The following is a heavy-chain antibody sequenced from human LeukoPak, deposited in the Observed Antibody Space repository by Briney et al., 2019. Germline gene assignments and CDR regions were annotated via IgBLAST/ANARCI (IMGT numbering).Heavy chain of an antibody. J-gene: IGHJ4*02. Sequence: TPSQTLSLTCTVSGGSISSGDYYWSWIRQPPGKGLEWIGEINHSGSTNYNPSLKSRVTISVDTSKNQFSLKLSSVTAADTAVYYCARGRRRSRGYYDILGSYFDYWGQGTLVTVSS. V-gene: IGHV4-30-4*08. CDR2: INHSGST. CDR3: ARGRRRSRGYYDILGSYFDY. CDR1: GGSISSGDYY. D-gene: IGHD3-9*01.